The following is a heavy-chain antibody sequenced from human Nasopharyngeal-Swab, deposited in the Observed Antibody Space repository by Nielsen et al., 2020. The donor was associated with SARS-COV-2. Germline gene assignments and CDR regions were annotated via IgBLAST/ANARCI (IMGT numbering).Heavy chain of an antibody. V-gene: IGHV3-33*01. J-gene: IGHJ4*02. D-gene: IGHD6-19*01. CDR2: IRYDGGNE. CDR1: EFTFNGFV. Sequence: GESLKISCAASEFTFNGFVMHWVRQAPGEGLEAVAAIRYDGGNENYAKSVKGRFTISRDNFKTTLYLQMNSLRDEDTAVYYCAREGGTSGSWGYFDYWGRGLLVTVSS. CDR3: AREGGTSGSWGYFDY.